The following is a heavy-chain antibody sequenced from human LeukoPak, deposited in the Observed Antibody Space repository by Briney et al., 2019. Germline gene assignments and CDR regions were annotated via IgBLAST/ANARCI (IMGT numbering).Heavy chain of an antibody. D-gene: IGHD6-13*01. Sequence: NPSETLSLTCAVYGGSFSGYYWSWIRQPPGKGLEWIGEINHSGSTNYNPSLKSRVTISVDTSKNQFSLKLSSVTAADTAVYYCARALAAVPSQPNPSGNWFDPWGQGTLVTVSS. CDR2: INHSGST. CDR1: GGSFSGYY. CDR3: ARALAAVPSQPNPSGNWFDP. J-gene: IGHJ5*02. V-gene: IGHV4-34*01.